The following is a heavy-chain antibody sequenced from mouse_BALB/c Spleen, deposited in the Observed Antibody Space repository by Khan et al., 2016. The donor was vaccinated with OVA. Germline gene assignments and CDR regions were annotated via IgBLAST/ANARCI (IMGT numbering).Heavy chain of an antibody. CDR1: GYSITSDYA. V-gene: IGHV3-2*02. CDR3: ARSIMEY. J-gene: IGHJ2*01. CDR2: ISYSGST. Sequence: EVQLQESGPGLVKPSQSLSLTCTVTGYSITSDYAWNWIRQFPGNKLEWMGYISYSGSTSYNPSLKSRISITRDTSKNQFFLQLNSVTTEDTATYYCARSIMEYWGQGTTLTVSS.